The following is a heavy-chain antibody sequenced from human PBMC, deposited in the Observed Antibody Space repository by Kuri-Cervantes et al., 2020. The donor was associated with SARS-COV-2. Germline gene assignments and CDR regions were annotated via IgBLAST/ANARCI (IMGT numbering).Heavy chain of an antibody. CDR2: IRYDGSNK. J-gene: IGHJ3*02. D-gene: IGHD2-2*02. CDR3: ARALLCSSTSCYTDAFDI. CDR1: GFTFSSYG. Sequence: SCAASGFTFSSYGMHWVRQAPGKGLEWVAFIRYDGSNKYYADSVKGRFTISRDNAKNSLYLQMNSLRAEDTAVYYCARALLCSSTSCYTDAFDIWGQGTMVTVSS. V-gene: IGHV3-30*02.